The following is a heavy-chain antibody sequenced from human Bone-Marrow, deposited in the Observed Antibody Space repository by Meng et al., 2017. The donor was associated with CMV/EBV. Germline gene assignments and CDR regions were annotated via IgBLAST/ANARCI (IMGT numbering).Heavy chain of an antibody. CDR1: SISSGGYY. Sequence: SISSGGYYWSWIRQHPGKGLEWIGYIYYSGSTYYNPSLKRRVTISVDTSKNQFSLKLSSVTAADTAVYYCARGGIQQQLVPGFWFDPWGQGTLVTVSS. V-gene: IGHV4-31*02. J-gene: IGHJ5*02. CDR2: IYYSGST. D-gene: IGHD6-13*01. CDR3: ARGGIQQQLVPGFWFDP.